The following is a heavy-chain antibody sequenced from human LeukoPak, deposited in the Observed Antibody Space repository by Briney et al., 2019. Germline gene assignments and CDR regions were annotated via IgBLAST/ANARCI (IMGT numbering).Heavy chain of an antibody. Sequence: GGSLRLSCAASGFTFDDYAMHWVRQAPGKGLEWVSGISWNSGSIGYADSVKGRFTISRDNAKNSLYLQMNSLRAEDTALYYCATLSPGASFYFDYWGQGTLVTVSS. D-gene: IGHD1-26*01. CDR3: ATLSPGASFYFDY. CDR2: ISWNSGSI. V-gene: IGHV3-9*01. CDR1: GFTFDDYA. J-gene: IGHJ4*02.